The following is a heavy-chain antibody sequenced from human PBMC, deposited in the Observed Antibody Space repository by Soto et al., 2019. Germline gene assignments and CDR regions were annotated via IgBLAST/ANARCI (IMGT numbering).Heavy chain of an antibody. J-gene: IGHJ5*02. Sequence: TLSLTCTVSGGSISSYYWSWIRQPPGKGLEWIGYIYYSGSTNYNPSLKSRVTISVDTSRNQFSLKLSSVTAADTAVYYCARLAAAGTGSVWFDPWGQGTLVTVSS. CDR1: GGSISSYY. CDR2: IYYSGST. V-gene: IGHV4-59*01. CDR3: ARLAAAGTGSVWFDP. D-gene: IGHD6-13*01.